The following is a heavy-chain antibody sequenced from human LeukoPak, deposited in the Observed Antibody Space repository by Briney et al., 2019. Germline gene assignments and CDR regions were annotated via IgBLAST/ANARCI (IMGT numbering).Heavy chain of an antibody. D-gene: IGHD1-26*01. CDR1: GFTFSSYA. CDR3: VKGKKWELPLNY. V-gene: IGHV3-23*01. J-gene: IGHJ4*02. Sequence: GGSLRPSCAASGFTFSSYAMSWVRQAPGKGLEWVSAISDSGGNTYYADSVKGRFTISRDNSKNTLYLQMNSLRAEDTAIYYCVKGKKWELPLNYWGQGTLVTVSS. CDR2: ISDSGGNT.